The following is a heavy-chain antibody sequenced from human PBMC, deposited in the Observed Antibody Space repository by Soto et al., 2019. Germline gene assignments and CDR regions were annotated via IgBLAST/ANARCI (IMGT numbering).Heavy chain of an antibody. V-gene: IGHV3-53*01. D-gene: IGHD1-7*01. CDR3: ARDPPGSRNCMDV. Sequence: GGSLRLSCAASGFTVSSNYMSWVRKAPGKGLAWVSVIYSGGSTYYADSVRGRFTISRDHPKNTLYLEMKSLRAEDTAVYYCARDPPGSRNCMDVWEQGTTVTVAS. CDR2: IYSGGST. CDR1: GFTVSSNY. J-gene: IGHJ6*01.